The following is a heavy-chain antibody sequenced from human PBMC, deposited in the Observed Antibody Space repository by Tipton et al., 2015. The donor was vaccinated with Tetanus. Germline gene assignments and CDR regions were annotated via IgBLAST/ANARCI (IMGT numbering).Heavy chain of an antibody. V-gene: IGHV4-39*07. CDR3: ARDIEEVGATKYFDY. Sequence: TLSLTCNVSGGSVSTNGYYWAWIRQPPGKGPEWIGSMYYSGSTYYNPSLRSRVTISVDTPKNQVSLRLTSVTAADTAVYYCARDIEEVGATKYFDYWGQGTLVTVSS. CDR1: GGSVSTNGYY. CDR2: MYYSGST. D-gene: IGHD1-26*01. J-gene: IGHJ4*02.